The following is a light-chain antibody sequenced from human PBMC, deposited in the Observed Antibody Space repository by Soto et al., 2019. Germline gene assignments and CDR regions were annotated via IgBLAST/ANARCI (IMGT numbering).Light chain of an antibody. V-gene: IGKV1-5*01. J-gene: IGKJ1*01. CDR3: QKYNTFWT. CDR2: DVS. Sequence: DIQMTQSPSTLSASVGXRVTITCRASQIISSWLAWYQQKPGKAPKLLIYDVSTLGSGVPSRFSGSGSGTDFTLTISSLQPDDSATYYCQKYNTFWTFGQGTKVDIK. CDR1: QIISSW.